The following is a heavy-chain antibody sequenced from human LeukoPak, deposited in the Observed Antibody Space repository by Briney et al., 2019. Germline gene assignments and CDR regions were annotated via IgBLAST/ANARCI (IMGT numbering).Heavy chain of an antibody. CDR2: ISAYNGNT. CDR3: ARDPEYSYGRRPFDY. D-gene: IGHD5-18*01. Sequence: GSVTVSCKASGYTLTSYGISWVRQAPGQGLEWMGWISAYNGNTNYAQKLQGRVTMTTETSTSTAYMELRSLRSDDTAVYYCARDPEYSYGRRPFDYWGQGTLVTVSS. J-gene: IGHJ4*02. CDR1: GYTLTSYG. V-gene: IGHV1-18*01.